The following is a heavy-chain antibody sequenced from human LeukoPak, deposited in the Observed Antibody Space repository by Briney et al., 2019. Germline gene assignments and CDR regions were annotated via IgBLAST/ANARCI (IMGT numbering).Heavy chain of an antibody. J-gene: IGHJ4*02. V-gene: IGHV3-30-3*01. D-gene: IGHD4-17*01. CDR2: ISYDGSNK. Sequence: PGRSLRLSCAASGFTFSSYAMHWVRHAPGKGLEWVAVISYDGSNKYYADSVKGRFTISRDNSKNTLYLQMNSLRAEDTAVYYCARDEVYGGYPDYWGQGTLVTVST. CDR1: GFTFSSYA. CDR3: ARDEVYGGYPDY.